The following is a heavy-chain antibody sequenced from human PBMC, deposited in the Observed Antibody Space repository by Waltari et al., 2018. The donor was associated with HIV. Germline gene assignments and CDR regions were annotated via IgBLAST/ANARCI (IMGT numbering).Heavy chain of an antibody. D-gene: IGHD7-27*01. CDR2: INQSGSI. J-gene: IGHJ6*02. V-gene: IGHV4-34*02. Sequence: QVRLQQWGAGLLKPSEPLSPTCAVYGWSFNGYYWSWIRQPPGKGLECIGEINQSGSIKYNPSLKSRVIISVDRYKNQFSLKLTSVTAADTALYYCARGSWGSGMDVWGRGTTVIVSS. CDR1: GWSFNGYY. CDR3: ARGSWGSGMDV.